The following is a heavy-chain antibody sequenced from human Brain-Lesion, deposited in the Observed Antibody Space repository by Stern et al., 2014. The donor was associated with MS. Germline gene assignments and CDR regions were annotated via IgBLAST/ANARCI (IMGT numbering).Heavy chain of an antibody. V-gene: IGHV4-39*01. Sequence: VQLVESGPGLVKPSETLSLTCTVSGGSISSSSYYWGWIRQPPGKGLEWIGSISYRGSTYYNPSLKSRVTISMDTSKNQFSLRLSSVTAADTAVYFCAKLWLGELPESPFDYWGQGTLVTVSS. CDR3: AKLWLGELPESPFDY. CDR2: ISYRGST. J-gene: IGHJ4*02. D-gene: IGHD3-10*01. CDR1: GGSISSSSYY.